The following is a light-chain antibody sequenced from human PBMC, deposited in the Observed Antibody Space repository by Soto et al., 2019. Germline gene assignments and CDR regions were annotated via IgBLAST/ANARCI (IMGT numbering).Light chain of an antibody. V-gene: IGLV1-40*01. CDR1: SSNIGAGYV. CDR2: GNS. Sequence: QSVLTQPPSMSGAPGQRVTISCTGSSSNIGAGYVVHWYQQLPGTAPNLLIYGNSNRPSGVPDRFSGSKSGASASLVITGLQADDEADYYCQSYDSSLTGSVLFGTGTRLTVL. J-gene: IGLJ1*01. CDR3: QSYDSSLTGSVL.